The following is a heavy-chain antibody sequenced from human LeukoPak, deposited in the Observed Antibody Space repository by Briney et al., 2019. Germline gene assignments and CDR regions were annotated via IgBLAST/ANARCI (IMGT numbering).Heavy chain of an antibody. CDR3: AKDRAGIDY. J-gene: IGHJ4*02. CDR2: ISDNGSGT. V-gene: IGHV3-23*01. CDR1: GFTFNSYA. Sequence: QPGGSLRLSCAASGFTFNSYAMSWVRQAPGKGLEWVSAISDNGSGTYYAASVKGRFVISRDNSKNTLFLQMNSLRVDDTAVYYCAKDRAGIDYWGQGTLVTVSS. D-gene: IGHD1-1*01.